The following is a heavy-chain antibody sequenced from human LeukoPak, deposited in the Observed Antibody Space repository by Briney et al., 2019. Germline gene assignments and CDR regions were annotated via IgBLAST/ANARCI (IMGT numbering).Heavy chain of an antibody. J-gene: IGHJ4*02. V-gene: IGHV4-38-2*01. CDR1: GYSISSGYY. CDR3: ARQGGDLQPSFDY. CDR2: IYHSGST. Sequence: PSQTLSLTCAVSGYSISSGYYWGWIRQPPGKGLEWIGSIYHSGSTYYNPSLKSRVTISVGTSKNQFSLKLSSGTAADTAVYYCARQGGDLQPSFDYWGQGTLVTVSS. D-gene: IGHD4-17*01.